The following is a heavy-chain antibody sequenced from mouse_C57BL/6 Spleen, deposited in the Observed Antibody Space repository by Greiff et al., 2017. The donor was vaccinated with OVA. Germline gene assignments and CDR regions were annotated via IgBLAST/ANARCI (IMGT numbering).Heavy chain of an antibody. Sequence: QVHVKQSGAELARPGASVKLSCKASGYTFTSYGISWVKQRTGQGLEWIGEIYPRSGNTYYNEKFKGKATLTADKSSSTAYMELRSLTSEDSAVYFCARGETTVGYAMDYWGQGTSVTVSS. J-gene: IGHJ4*01. CDR3: ARGETTVGYAMDY. V-gene: IGHV1-81*01. CDR1: GYTFTSYG. CDR2: IYPRSGNT. D-gene: IGHD1-1*01.